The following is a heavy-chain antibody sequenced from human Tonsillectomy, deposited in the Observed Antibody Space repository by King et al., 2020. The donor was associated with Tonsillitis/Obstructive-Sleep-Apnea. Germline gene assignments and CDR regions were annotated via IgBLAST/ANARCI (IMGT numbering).Heavy chain of an antibody. CDR2: INPNSGGT. Sequence: AKLVQSGAEVKKPGASVKVSCKASGYTFTGYYIHWVRQATGQGLEWMGWINPNSGGTNYAQKFQGRVTMTRDTSISTVYMDLSRLRSDDTAVYHCARDSAYCSSTSCYTGDNWLDPWGQGTLVSVCS. CDR3: ARDSAYCSSTSCYTGDNWLDP. D-gene: IGHD2-2*02. V-gene: IGHV1-2*02. CDR1: GYTFTGYY. J-gene: IGHJ5*02.